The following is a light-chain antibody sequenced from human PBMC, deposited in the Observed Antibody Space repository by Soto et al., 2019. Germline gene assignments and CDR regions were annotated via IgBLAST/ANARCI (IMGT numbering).Light chain of an antibody. CDR3: QAYDSSLRGSV. J-gene: IGLJ2*01. Sequence: QSVLTQPPSVSGAPGQRVTLSCTGSSSNIGAGYDVHWYQQLPGTAPKLLIYGNSNRPSGVPDRFSGSKSGTSASLAITGLQAEDVADYYCQAYDSSLRGSVFGGGTKLTVL. V-gene: IGLV1-40*01. CDR1: SSNIGAGYD. CDR2: GNS.